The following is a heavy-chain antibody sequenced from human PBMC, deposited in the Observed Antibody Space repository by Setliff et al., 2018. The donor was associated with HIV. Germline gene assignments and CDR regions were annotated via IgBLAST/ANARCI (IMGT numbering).Heavy chain of an antibody. D-gene: IGHD6-19*01. Sequence: SETLSLTCTVSGASISSHYWSWIRQSPGRELDWIGYIYSTGSTNYNPSLQSRVSISMDASKNKFSLKVTSVTSADTAVYYCAGGVAVAATHDAFDIWGQGTMVTVSS. V-gene: IGHV4-59*11. J-gene: IGHJ3*02. CDR2: IYSTGST. CDR3: AGGVAVAATHDAFDI. CDR1: GASISSHY.